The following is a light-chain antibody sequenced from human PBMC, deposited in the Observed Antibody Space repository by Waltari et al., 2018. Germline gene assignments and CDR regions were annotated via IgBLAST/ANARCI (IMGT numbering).Light chain of an antibody. Sequence: QSALTQPASVSGSPGQSITISCTGTSSDVGGYNYVSWYQQHPGKAPKLMIYDVSNRPSGVSNRFAGSNSGNTAALTIAGRQAEDEADYYCSAYTSSTVVFGGGTKLTVL. CDR1: SSDVGGYNY. J-gene: IGLJ2*01. V-gene: IGLV2-14*03. CDR2: DVS. CDR3: SAYTSSTVV.